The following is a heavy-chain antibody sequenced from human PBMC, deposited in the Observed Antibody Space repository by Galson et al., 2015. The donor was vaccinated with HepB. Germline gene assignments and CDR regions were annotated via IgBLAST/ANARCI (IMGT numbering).Heavy chain of an antibody. CDR1: GYTFTNYG. J-gene: IGHJ4*02. D-gene: IGHD4-17*01. Sequence: SVKVSCKASGYTFTNYGISWVRQAPGQGLEWMGWISAYNRNTNYAQKFQGRVTMTTDTSTSTAYMELRSLRSDDTAVYYCARDSLRPYGGDYEVINYWGQGTLVTVSS. CDR2: ISAYNRNT. V-gene: IGHV1-18*01. CDR3: ARDSLRPYGGDYEVINY.